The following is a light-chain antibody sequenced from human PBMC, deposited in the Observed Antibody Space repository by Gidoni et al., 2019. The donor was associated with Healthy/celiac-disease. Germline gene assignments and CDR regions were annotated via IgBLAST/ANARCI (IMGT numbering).Light chain of an antibody. Sequence: IVLTQSPGTLSLSPEERATLSCRASQSVSSSYLAWYQQKPGQAPRLLIYGASSRATGIPDRFSGSGSGTDFTLTISRLEPEDFAVYYCQQYGSSPNTFGGGTKVEIK. J-gene: IGKJ4*01. CDR1: QSVSSSY. V-gene: IGKV3-20*01. CDR2: GAS. CDR3: QQYGSSPNT.